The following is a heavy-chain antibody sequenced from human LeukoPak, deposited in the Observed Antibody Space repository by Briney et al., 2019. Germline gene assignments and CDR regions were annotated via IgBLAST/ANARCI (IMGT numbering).Heavy chain of an antibody. CDR2: IKQDGSEK. J-gene: IGHJ6*03. CDR1: GFTFSSYW. V-gene: IGHV3-7*01. Sequence: GGSLRLSCAASGFTFSSYWMSWVRQAPGKGLEWVANIKQDGSEKYYVDSVKGRLTISRDNAKNSLFLQMNSLRAEDTAMYYCARDASVFCSGYYCMDVWGKRTTVIVSS. D-gene: IGHD3-3*01. CDR3: ARDASVFCSGYYCMDV.